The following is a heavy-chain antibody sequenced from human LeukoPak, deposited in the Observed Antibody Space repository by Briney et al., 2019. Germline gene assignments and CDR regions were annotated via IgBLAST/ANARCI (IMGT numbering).Heavy chain of an antibody. CDR2: ISWNGGTI. D-gene: IGHD1-14*01. J-gene: IGHJ4*02. CDR1: GFTFDDYA. CDR3: ARDIATGNRLYYLDY. Sequence: GGSLRLSCAASGFTFDDYAMHWVRQAPGKGLEWVSGISWNGGTIAYADSVKGRFTISRDNAKNSLYLQMNSLRAEDTALYYCARDIATGNRLYYLDYWGQGTLVTVSS. V-gene: IGHV3-9*01.